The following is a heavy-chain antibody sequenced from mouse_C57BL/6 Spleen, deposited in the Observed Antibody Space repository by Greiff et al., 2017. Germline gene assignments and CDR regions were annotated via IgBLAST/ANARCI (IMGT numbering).Heavy chain of an antibody. D-gene: IGHD1-1*01. CDR1: GFTFSSYA. J-gene: IGHJ1*03. CDR2: ISDGGSYT. CDR3: ARGGRAYGSSYWYFDV. Sequence: DVQLVESGGGLVKPGGSLKLSCAASGFTFSSYAMSWVRQTPEKRLEWVATISDGGSYTYYPDNVKGRFTISRDNAKNNLYLQMSHLKSEDTAMYYCARGGRAYGSSYWYFDVWGTGTTVTVSS. V-gene: IGHV5-4*01.